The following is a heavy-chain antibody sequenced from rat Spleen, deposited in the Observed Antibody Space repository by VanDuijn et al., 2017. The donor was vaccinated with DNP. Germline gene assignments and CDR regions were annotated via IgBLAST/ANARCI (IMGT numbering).Heavy chain of an antibody. CDR2: IIYDSSDS. D-gene: IGHD1-2*01. J-gene: IGHJ3*01. V-gene: IGHV5S10*01. CDR1: GFIFSNYD. CDR3: STADYSSY. Sequence: EVQLVESGGGLMQPGRSLKLSCAASGFIFSNYDVAWVRQAPTKGLEWVATIIYDSSDSYYGDSVKGRFTVSRDNARNTLYLQMDSLRSEDTATYYCSTADYSSYWGQGTLVTVSS.